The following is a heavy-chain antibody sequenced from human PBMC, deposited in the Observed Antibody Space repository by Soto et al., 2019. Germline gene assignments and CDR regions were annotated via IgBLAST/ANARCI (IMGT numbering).Heavy chain of an antibody. V-gene: IGHV1-69*13. CDR2: IIPIFGTA. D-gene: IGHD3-22*01. CDR3: ARSEYYYDSSGYYSAAPIDY. J-gene: IGHJ4*02. Sequence: SVKVSCKASGGTFSSYAISCVRQAPGQGLEWMGGIIPIFGTANYAQKFQGRVTITADESTSTAYMELSSLRSEDTAVYYCARSEYYYDSSGYYSAAPIDYWGQGTLVTVSS. CDR1: GGTFSSYA.